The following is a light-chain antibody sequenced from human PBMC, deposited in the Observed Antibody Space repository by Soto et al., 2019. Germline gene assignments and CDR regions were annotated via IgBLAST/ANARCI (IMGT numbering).Light chain of an antibody. J-gene: IGKJ3*01. CDR3: MQARQTPFT. CDR1: QSLLYIDGYNY. Sequence: DIVMTQSPVSLAVTPGEPASISCTSSQSLLYIDGYNYLDWYLQKPGQPPQLLIYSASNRASGVPDRFSGSGSGTDFTLKISRVEADDVGVYFCMQARQTPFTFGPGTKVDIK. CDR2: SAS. V-gene: IGKV2-28*01.